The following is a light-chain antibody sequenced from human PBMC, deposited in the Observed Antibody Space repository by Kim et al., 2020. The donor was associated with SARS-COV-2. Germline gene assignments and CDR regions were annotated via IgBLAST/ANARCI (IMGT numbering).Light chain of an antibody. J-gene: IGLJ2*01. CDR3: QSRDSGGNVV. CDR2: GRN. Sequence: SSELPQDPAVSVALGQTVRITCQGDSLRSYYATWYQQKPIQAPLLVIFGRNNRPSGIPDRFSGSTSGNTASLTISGAQAEDEADFYCQSRDSGGNVVFGGGTKLTVL. CDR1: SLRSYY. V-gene: IGLV3-19*01.